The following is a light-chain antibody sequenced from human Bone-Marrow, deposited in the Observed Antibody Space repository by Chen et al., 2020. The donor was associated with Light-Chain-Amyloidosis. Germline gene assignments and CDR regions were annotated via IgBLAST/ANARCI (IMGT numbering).Light chain of an antibody. V-gene: IGLV3-25*03. J-gene: IGLJ2*01. CDR3: QSADSSGTYEVI. CDR1: DLPTKY. CDR2: RDN. Sequence: SYELTQPPSVSVSPGQTARITCSGDDLPTKYAYWYQQKPGQAPVLVIHRDNERPSGISVRFSGSSSGTTATLTISGVQAEDEADYHCQSADSSGTYEVIFGGGTKLTVL.